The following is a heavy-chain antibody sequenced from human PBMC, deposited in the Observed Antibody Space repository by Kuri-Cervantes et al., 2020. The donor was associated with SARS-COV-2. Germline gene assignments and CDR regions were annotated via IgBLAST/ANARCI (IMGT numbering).Heavy chain of an antibody. V-gene: IGHV3-21*01. D-gene: IGHD6-19*01. CDR3: ASLPAVAGYFDY. CDR1: GFTFSSYS. J-gene: IGHJ4*02. Sequence: LSLTCAASGFTFSSYSMNWVRQAPGKGLEWVSSISSSSSYIYYADSVKGRFTISRDNAKNSLYLQMNSLRAEDTAVYYCASLPAVAGYFDYWGQGTLVTVSS. CDR2: ISSSSSYI.